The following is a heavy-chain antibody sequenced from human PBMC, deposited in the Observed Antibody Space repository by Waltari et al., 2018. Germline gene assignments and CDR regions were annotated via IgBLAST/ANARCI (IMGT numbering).Heavy chain of an antibody. CDR2: MGAAGET. J-gene: IGHJ4*02. CDR3: ARGDPTAGAIDY. CDR1: GFTLRTYD. V-gene: IGHV3-13*01. Sequence: EVQLVESGGGLVQPGGSLRLSCAASGFTLRTYDMHWVRKVRGKGLKWVARMGAAGETKYLDAVKGRFTISRESAKNSLNLQMNSLTGGDTAVYHCARGDPTAGAIDYWGQGTLVTVSS. D-gene: IGHD3-9*01.